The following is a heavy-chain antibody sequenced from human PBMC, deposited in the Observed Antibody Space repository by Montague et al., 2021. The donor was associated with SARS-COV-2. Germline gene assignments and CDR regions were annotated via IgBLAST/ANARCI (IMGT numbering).Heavy chain of an antibody. CDR1: GFTFSSYA. CDR2: ISYDGSNK. D-gene: IGHD3-9*01. V-gene: IGHV3-30*04. CDR3: ASGYDLLTGYYPFDY. Sequence: LRLSCAASGFTFSSYAMHWVRQAPGKGLEWVAVISYDGSNKYYADSVKGRFTISRDNSKNTLYLQMNSLRAEDTAVYYCASGYDLLTGYYPFDYWGQGTLVTVSS. J-gene: IGHJ4*02.